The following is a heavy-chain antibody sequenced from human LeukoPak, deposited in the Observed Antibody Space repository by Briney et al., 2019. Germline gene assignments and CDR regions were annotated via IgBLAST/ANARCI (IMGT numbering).Heavy chain of an antibody. D-gene: IGHD2-2*01. CDR2: ISYTGSTT. V-gene: IGHV3-48*03. J-gene: IGHJ3*01. CDR3: AGCRTISCYSAFDF. CDR1: GFSFSNYE. Sequence: GGSLRLSCAASGFSFSNYEMNWVRQAPGKGLEWISYISYTGSTTYQPDSVKGRFTITRDNAKNSLYLQMNSLRVEDTAIYYCAGCRTISCYSAFDFWGQGTMVTVSS.